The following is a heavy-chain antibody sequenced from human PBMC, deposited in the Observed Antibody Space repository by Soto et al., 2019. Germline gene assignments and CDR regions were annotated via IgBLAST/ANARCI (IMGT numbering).Heavy chain of an antibody. Sequence: QVQLVESGGGLVKPGGSLRLSCAASGFTFSDYYMSWIRQAPGKGLEWVSYISSSGSTIYYADSVKGRFTISRDNDKNPLYQQMNGLRAEDKAVYYCARDQVFGVVITLGYYYMDVWVKGSTVTVSS. CDR2: ISSSGSTI. D-gene: IGHD3-3*01. CDR1: GFTFSDYY. V-gene: IGHV3-11*01. CDR3: ARDQVFGVVITLGYYYMDV. J-gene: IGHJ6*03.